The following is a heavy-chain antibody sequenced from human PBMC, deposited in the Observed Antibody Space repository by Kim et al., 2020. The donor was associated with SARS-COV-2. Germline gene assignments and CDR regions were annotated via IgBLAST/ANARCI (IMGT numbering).Heavy chain of an antibody. J-gene: IGHJ4*02. CDR3: ARGSGGYCTGGVCPHPYYFDY. CDR2: IWYDGSNK. V-gene: IGHV3-33*01. Sequence: GGSLRLSCAASGFTFSSYGMHWVRQAPGKGLEWVAVIWYDGSNKYYADSVKGRFTISRDNSKNTLYLQMNSLRAEDTAVYYCARGSGGYCTGGVCPHPYYFDYWGQGTLVTVSS. D-gene: IGHD2-8*02. CDR1: GFTFSSYG.